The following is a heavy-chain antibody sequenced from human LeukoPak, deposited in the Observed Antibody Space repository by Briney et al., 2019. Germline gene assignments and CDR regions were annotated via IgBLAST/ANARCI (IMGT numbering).Heavy chain of an antibody. D-gene: IGHD3-22*01. CDR3: ARDSPYYYDSRGQGWFDP. CDR1: GFTSSSYA. J-gene: IGHJ5*02. Sequence: GRSLRLSCAASGFTSSSYAMHWVRQAPGKGLEWVAVISYDGSNKYYADSVKGRFTISRDNSKNTLYLQMNSLRAEDTAVYYCARDSPYYYDSRGQGWFDPWGQGTLVTVSS. V-gene: IGHV3-30*04. CDR2: ISYDGSNK.